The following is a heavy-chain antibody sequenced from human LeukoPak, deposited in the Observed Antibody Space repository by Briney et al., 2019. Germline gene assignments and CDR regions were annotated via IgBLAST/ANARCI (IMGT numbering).Heavy chain of an antibody. V-gene: IGHV3-20*04. CDR2: INWNGGST. J-gene: IGHJ6*03. CDR3: ARDIVAKDYYYMDV. D-gene: IGHD5-12*01. Sequence: PGGSLRLSCAASGFTFDDYGMSWVRQAPGKGLEWVSGINWNGGSTVYADSVKGRFTVSRDNAKNSLYLQMNSLRAEDTALYYCARDIVAKDYYYMDVWGKGTTVTVSS. CDR1: GFTFDDYG.